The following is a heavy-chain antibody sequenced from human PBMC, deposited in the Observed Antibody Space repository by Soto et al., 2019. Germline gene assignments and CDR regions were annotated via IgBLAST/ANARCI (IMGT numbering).Heavy chain of an antibody. D-gene: IGHD3-3*01. CDR1: GFTFSSYA. CDR2: ISYDGSNK. V-gene: IGHV3-30-3*01. Sequence: PGGSLRLSCAASGFTFSSYAMHWVRQAPGKGLEWVAVISYDGSNKYYADSVKGRFTISRDNSKNTLYLQMNSLRAEDTAVYYCARERIFGVVTYYFDYWGQGTLVTVSS. CDR3: ARERIFGVVTYYFDY. J-gene: IGHJ4*02.